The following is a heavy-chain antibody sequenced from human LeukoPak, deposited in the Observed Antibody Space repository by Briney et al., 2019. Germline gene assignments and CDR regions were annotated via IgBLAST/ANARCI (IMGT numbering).Heavy chain of an antibody. J-gene: IGHJ4*02. Sequence: GGSLRLSCAASGFAFINFGMHWVRQAPGKGLEWVAVISYDGSNKYYADSVKGRFTISRDNSKNTLYLQMNSLRAEDTAVYYCAKGRGAYGDYGLDYWGQGTLVTVSS. D-gene: IGHD4-17*01. CDR2: ISYDGSNK. V-gene: IGHV3-30*18. CDR3: AKGRGAYGDYGLDY. CDR1: GFAFINFG.